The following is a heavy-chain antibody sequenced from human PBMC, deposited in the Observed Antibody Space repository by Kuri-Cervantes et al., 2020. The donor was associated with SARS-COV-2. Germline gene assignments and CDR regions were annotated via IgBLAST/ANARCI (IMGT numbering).Heavy chain of an antibody. V-gene: IGHV3-7*03. Sequence: GGSLRLSCAASGFTCSTSWMSWVRQAPGKGLEWVANIGQDGSVKYYVDSAKGRFTISRDNAKNSLYLQMNSLRAEDTALYYCASLRGPWGQGTLVTVSS. CDR3: ASLRGP. CDR1: GFTCSTSW. J-gene: IGHJ5*02. CDR2: IGQDGSVK. D-gene: IGHD5-12*01.